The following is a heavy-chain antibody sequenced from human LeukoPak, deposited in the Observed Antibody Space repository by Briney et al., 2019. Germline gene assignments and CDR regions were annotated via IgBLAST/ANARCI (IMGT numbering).Heavy chain of an antibody. V-gene: IGHV3-30-3*01. CDR2: ISYDGSNE. J-gene: IGHJ6*02. CDR3: ARGVGATTTYYYYGMDV. Sequence: GGSLRLSCAASGFTFSRYALHWVRQAPGKGLEWVAVISYDGSNEYYADSVKGRFTISRDNAKNSLYLQMNSLRAEDTAVYYCARGVGATTTYYYYGMDVWGQGTTVTVSS. CDR1: GFTFSRYA. D-gene: IGHD1-26*01.